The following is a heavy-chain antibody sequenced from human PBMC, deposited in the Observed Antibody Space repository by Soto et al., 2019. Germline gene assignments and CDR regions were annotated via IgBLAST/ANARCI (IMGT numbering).Heavy chain of an antibody. D-gene: IGHD3-3*01. Sequence: QVQLVQSGAEVKKPGASVKVSCKASGYTFTSYGISWVRQAPGQGLEWMGWISAYNGNTNYAQKLQGRVTMTTDTPTSTAYMELRSLRSDDTAVYYCARDGMAPAYYDFWSGYYSYFDYWGQGTLVTVSS. CDR3: ARDGMAPAYYDFWSGYYSYFDY. V-gene: IGHV1-18*01. J-gene: IGHJ4*02. CDR2: ISAYNGNT. CDR1: GYTFTSYG.